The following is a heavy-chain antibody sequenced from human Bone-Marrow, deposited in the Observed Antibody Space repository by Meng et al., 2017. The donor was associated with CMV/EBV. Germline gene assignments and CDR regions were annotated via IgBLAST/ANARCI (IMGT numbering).Heavy chain of an antibody. V-gene: IGHV1-2*02. CDR3: ARDNDWGPDY. CDR1: GYTFTAFY. Sequence: ASVKVSCKASGYTFTAFYMHWVRQAPGQGLEWMGWFNPDSGGTNYAQKFQGRVTMTGDTSISTAYMEIRRLRNDDTAVYYCARDNDWGPDYWGQGTLVTVSS. D-gene: IGHD7-27*01. CDR2: FNPDSGGT. J-gene: IGHJ4*02.